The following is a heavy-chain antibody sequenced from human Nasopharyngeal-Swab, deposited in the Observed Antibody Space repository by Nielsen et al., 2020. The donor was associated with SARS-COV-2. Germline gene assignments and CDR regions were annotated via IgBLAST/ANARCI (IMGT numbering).Heavy chain of an antibody. CDR3: ARGADSSGYSMYYFDY. D-gene: IGHD3-22*01. J-gene: IGHJ4*02. CDR2: IYYSGST. CDR1: GLSLSTSAMC. V-gene: IGHV4-61*08. Sequence: SGPTLVKPTHTLTLPCTLSGLSLSTSAMCVSWIRQPPGKGLEWIGYIYYSGSTNYNPSLKSRVTISVDTSKNQFSLKLSSVTAADTAVYYCARGADSSGYSMYYFDYWGQGTLVTVSS.